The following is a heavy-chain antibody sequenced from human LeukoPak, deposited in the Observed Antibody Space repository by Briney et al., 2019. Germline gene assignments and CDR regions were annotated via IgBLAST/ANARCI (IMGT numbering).Heavy chain of an antibody. Sequence: ASVKVSCKASGYIFTGYYMHWVRQAPGQGLEWMGWINPNSGGTNYAQKFQGRVTMTRDTSISTAYMELSRLRSDDTAVYYCARDGPLVSSGYYYGMDVWGQGTTVTVSS. D-gene: IGHD3-22*01. CDR1: GYIFTGYY. J-gene: IGHJ6*02. CDR2: INPNSGGT. V-gene: IGHV1-2*02. CDR3: ARDGPLVSSGYYYGMDV.